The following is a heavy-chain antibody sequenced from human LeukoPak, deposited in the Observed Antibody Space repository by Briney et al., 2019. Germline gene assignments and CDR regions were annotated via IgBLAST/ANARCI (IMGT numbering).Heavy chain of an antibody. CDR1: GGSFSGYY. Sequence: SETLSLTCAVYGGSFSGYYWSWIRHPPGKGLEWIGEINHSGSTNYNPSLKSRVTISVATSKTHFSLKLSSVTAADTAVYYCARVISAYYGMDVWGQGATVTVSS. CDR2: INHSGST. CDR3: ARVISAYYGMDV. V-gene: IGHV4-34*01. J-gene: IGHJ6*02.